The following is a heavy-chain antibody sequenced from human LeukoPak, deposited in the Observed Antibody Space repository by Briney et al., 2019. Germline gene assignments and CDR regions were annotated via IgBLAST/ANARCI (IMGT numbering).Heavy chain of an antibody. V-gene: IGHV1-2*02. CDR1: GYTFTGYY. J-gene: IGHJ6*03. D-gene: IGHD4-23*01. CDR2: INPNSGGT. CDR3: ARVLVTRPYYYYYYMDV. Sequence: GASVKVSCKASGYTFTGYYMHWVRQAPGQGLEWMGWINPNSGGTNYAQKFQGRVTMTRDTSISTAYMELSRLRSDDTAVYYCARVLVTRPYYYYYYMDVWGKGTTVTVSS.